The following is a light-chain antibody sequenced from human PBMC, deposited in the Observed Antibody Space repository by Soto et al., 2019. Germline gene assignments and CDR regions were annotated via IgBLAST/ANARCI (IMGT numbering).Light chain of an antibody. CDR1: QSVSSSY. Sequence: IVLTQSPGTLSLSPGERATLSCRASQSVSSSYLVWYQQRPGQPPRLLIYGTSTRAAGISDRFSGSGSGTDFPLTIYRREPGDSAVYYCQQYGTSALTFGGGTKVEIK. CDR3: QQYGTSALT. V-gene: IGKV3-20*01. J-gene: IGKJ4*01. CDR2: GTS.